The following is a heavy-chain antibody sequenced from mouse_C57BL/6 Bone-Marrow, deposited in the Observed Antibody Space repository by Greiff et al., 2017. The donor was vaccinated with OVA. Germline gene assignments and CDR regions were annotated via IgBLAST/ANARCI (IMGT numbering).Heavy chain of an antibody. CDR2: ISDGGSYT. CDR3: ARERGGYYAMDY. J-gene: IGHJ4*01. V-gene: IGHV5-4*01. Sequence: EVHLVESGGGLVKPGGSLKLSCAASGFTFSSYAMSWVRQTPEKRLEWVATISDGGSYTYYPDNVKGRFTISRDNAKNNLYLQMSHLKSEDTAMYYCARERGGYYAMDYWGQGTSVTVSS. CDR1: GFTFSSYA.